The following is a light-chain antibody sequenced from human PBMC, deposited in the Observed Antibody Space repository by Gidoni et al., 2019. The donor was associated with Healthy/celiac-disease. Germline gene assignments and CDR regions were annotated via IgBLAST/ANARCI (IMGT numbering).Light chain of an antibody. CDR1: SSNIGSNY. J-gene: IGLJ2*01. CDR2: RNN. V-gene: IGLV1-47*01. CDR3: AAWDDSLSVYVV. Sequence: QSVLTQPPSASGTPGQRVTISCSGSSSNIGSNYVYWYQQLPGTAPKLLIYRNNQRPSGVPDRFSGSKSGTSASLASSGLRSEDEADYYCAAWDDSLSVYVVFGGGTKLTVL.